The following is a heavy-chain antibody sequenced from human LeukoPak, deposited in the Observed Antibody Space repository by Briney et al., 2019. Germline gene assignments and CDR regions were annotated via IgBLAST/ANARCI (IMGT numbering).Heavy chain of an antibody. D-gene: IGHD6-19*01. J-gene: IGHJ4*02. CDR1: GFTFSSYA. CDR2: ISYDGSNK. CDR3: ARGASVAVAGTFLGY. V-gene: IGHV3-30-3*01. Sequence: GRSLRLSCAASGFTFSSYAMHWVRQAPGKGLKWVAVISYDGSNKYYADSVKGRFTISRDNSKNTLYLQMNSLRAEDTAVYYCARGASVAVAGTFLGYWGQGTLVTVSS.